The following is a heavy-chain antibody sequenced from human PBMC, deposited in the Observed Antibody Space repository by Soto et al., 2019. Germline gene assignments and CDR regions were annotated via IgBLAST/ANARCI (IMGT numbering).Heavy chain of an antibody. V-gene: IGHV3-23*01. J-gene: IGHJ3*02. CDR2: ISGSGGST. CDR1: GFTFSSYA. D-gene: IGHD3-3*01. Sequence: GGSLRLSCAASGFTFSSYAMSWVRQAPGKGLEWVSAISGSGGSTYYADSVKGRFTISRDNSKNTPYLQMNSLRAEDTAVYYCAKAVPGITIFGVVIMSPRDDAFDIWGQGTMVTVSS. CDR3: AKAVPGITIFGVVIMSPRDDAFDI.